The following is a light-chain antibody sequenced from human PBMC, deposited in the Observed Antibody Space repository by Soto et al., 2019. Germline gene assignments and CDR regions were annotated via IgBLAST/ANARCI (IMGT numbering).Light chain of an antibody. CDR2: GSS. V-gene: IGKV3-20*01. J-gene: IGKJ2*01. CDR1: QSINNNY. Sequence: EVVLTQSPGTLSLSPGERATLSCRASQSINNNYLAWYQQRPGQAPRLLIYGSSDRATGIPDWFSGSGSGTDFTLTISRLEPEDFGVYFCHLYGSSPPYTFGQGNKLEI. CDR3: HLYGSSPPYT.